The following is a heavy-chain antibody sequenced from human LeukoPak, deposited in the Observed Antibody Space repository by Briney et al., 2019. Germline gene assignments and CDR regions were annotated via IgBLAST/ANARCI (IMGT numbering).Heavy chain of an antibody. CDR2: ISAYNGNT. V-gene: IGHV1-18*04. J-gene: IGHJ5*02. CDR3: ARDTYCSSTSCSRGWFDP. D-gene: IGHD2-2*01. Sequence: GASVKVSCKASGYTFTSYGISWVRQAPGQGLEWMGWISAYNGNTNYAQKLQGRATMTTDTSTSTAYMELRSLRSDDTAVYYCARDTYCSSTSCSRGWFDPWGQGTLVTVSS. CDR1: GYTFTSYG.